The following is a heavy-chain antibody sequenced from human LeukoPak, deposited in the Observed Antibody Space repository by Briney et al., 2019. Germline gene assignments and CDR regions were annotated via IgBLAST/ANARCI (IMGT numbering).Heavy chain of an antibody. CDR2: ISAHNGNT. J-gene: IGHJ4*02. V-gene: IGHV1-18*01. CDR1: GYTFTSYG. Sequence: ASVKVSCKASGYTFTSYGISWVRQAPGQGLEWMGWISAHNGNTNYAQKLQGRVTMTTDTSTSTAYMELRSLRSDDTAVYYCARAYYDFWSGYSVDYWGQGTLVTVSS. D-gene: IGHD3-3*01. CDR3: ARAYYDFWSGYSVDY.